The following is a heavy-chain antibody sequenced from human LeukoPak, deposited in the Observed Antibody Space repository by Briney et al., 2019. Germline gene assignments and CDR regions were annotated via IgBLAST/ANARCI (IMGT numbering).Heavy chain of an antibody. Sequence: EGSLRLSCAASGFTFSNAWMSWVRQAPGKGLEWVGRIKSKTDGGTTDYAAPVKGRFTISRDDSKNTLYLQMNSLRTEDTAVYFCTKDIGYFDYWGQGSLVTVSS. V-gene: IGHV3-15*01. CDR1: GFTFSNAW. CDR3: TKDIGYFDY. CDR2: IKSKTDGGTT. J-gene: IGHJ4*02.